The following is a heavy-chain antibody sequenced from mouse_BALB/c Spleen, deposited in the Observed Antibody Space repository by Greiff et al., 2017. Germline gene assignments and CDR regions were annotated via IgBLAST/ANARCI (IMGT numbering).Heavy chain of an antibody. CDR3: ARGNYVYYYAMDY. CDR1: GYSFTGYY. V-gene: IGHV1-31*01. D-gene: IGHD2-1*01. CDR2: INPYNGAT. Sequence: VQLQQSGPELVKPGASVKISCKASGYSFTGYYMHWVKQSHVKSLEWIGRINPYNGATSYNQNFKDKASLTVDKSSSTAYMELHSLTSEDSAVYYCARGNYVYYYAMDYWGQGTSVTVSS. J-gene: IGHJ4*01.